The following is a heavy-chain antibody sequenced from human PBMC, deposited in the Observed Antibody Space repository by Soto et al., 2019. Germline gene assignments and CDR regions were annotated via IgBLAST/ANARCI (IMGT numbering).Heavy chain of an antibody. Sequence: PSESLSLTXTVCGGSISSSYWSWTRKTAGKGLEWIGRIYTSGSTNYNPSLKSRVTMSVDTSKNQFSLKLSSVTAADTAVYYCARQIAAAGTGWFDPWGQGTLVTVSS. J-gene: IGHJ5*02. CDR2: IYTSGST. V-gene: IGHV4-4*07. CDR1: GGSISSSY. D-gene: IGHD6-13*01. CDR3: ARQIAAAGTGWFDP.